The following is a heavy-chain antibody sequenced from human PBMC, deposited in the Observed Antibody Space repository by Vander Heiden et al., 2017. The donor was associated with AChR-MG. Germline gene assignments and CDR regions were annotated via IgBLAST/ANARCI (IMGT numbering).Heavy chain of an antibody. CDR2: ISVDGNIK. V-gene: IGHV3-30-3*01. J-gene: IGHJ6*03. CDR3: ARMPDAMDV. Sequence: QVQLVVPGGGVVQSGRSLRLSCAASGFTFTSYAMHWVRQAAGKGLEWVAVISVDGNIKYYADSVKGRFTISRDISQNTLYLQMNSLTTEDTAVYYCARMPDAMDVWGKGTTVTVSS. D-gene: IGHD2-2*01. CDR1: GFTFTSYA.